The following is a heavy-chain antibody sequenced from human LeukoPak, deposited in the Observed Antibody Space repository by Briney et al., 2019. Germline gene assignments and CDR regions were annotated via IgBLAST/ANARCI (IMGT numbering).Heavy chain of an antibody. J-gene: IGHJ4*02. Sequence: ASVKVSFKASGYTFISYAISWVRQAPGQGLEWMGWISAYNGNTNYAQKLHGRVTMTTDTSTSTAYMELRSLRSDDTAVYYCARGPHSIRTRYFDDWGQGTLVTVSS. CDR3: ARGPHSIRTRYFDD. D-gene: IGHD3/OR15-3a*01. CDR1: GYTFISYA. CDR2: ISAYNGNT. V-gene: IGHV1-18*01.